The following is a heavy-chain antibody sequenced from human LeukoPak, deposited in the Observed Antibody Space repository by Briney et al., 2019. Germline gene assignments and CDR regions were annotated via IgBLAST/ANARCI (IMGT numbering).Heavy chain of an antibody. V-gene: IGHV1-2*02. D-gene: IGHD3-22*01. CDR3: ATATRYDSSDARSHYFDL. CDR2: IVPIIGDT. J-gene: IGHJ2*01. CDR1: GYSFNEYY. Sequence: GASVKVSCRAPGYSFNEYYVHWVRQAPGQGLEWMGWIVPIIGDTRYAPRFQGGVTLSSDTSTSTAYLELSSLRSDDTAVFYCATATRYDSSDARSHYFDLWGRGTLITVSS.